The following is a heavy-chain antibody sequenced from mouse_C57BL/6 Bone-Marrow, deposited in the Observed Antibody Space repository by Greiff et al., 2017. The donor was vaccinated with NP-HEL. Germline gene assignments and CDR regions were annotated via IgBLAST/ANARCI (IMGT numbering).Heavy chain of an antibody. J-gene: IGHJ2*01. Sequence: VQLKESGPELVKPGASVKISCKASGYSFTDYNMNWVKQSTGKSLEWIGVINPNYGNTCYNQKFKGQATLPVDQSSSTAYMQLHSLTSEDSAVYYCAVYGSSPYYFDDWGQGTTLTVSS. V-gene: IGHV1-39*01. CDR3: AVYGSSPYYFDD. CDR1: GYSFTDYN. D-gene: IGHD1-1*01. CDR2: INPNYGNT.